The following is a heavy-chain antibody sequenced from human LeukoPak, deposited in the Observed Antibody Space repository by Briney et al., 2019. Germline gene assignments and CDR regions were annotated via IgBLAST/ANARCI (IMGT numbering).Heavy chain of an antibody. CDR1: GGSISSYY. J-gene: IGHJ4*02. V-gene: IGHV4-59*08. CDR3: ARWPRGFLWFGELSHD. CDR2: IYYIGST. Sequence: SETLSLTCTVSGGSISSYYWSWIRQPPGKGLEWIGYIYYIGSTNYNPSLRSRVTISVDTSKNQFSLKLSSVSAADTAVYYCARWPRGFLWFGELSHDWGQGTLVTVSS. D-gene: IGHD3-10*01.